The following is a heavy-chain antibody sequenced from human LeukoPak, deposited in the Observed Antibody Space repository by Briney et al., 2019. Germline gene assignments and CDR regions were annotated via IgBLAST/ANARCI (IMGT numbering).Heavy chain of an antibody. D-gene: IGHD3-3*01. J-gene: IGHJ3*02. CDR2: IKKDGSER. CDR3: APFCSGCYPKEPFDI. V-gene: IGHV3-7*01. Sequence: GGSLRLSCTGSGLILGGYWMDWVGQAPGKGLEWMANIKKDGSERNYVGSVRGRFTISRDNAKNSLFLQMNSLRAEDRAVYYCAPFCSGCYPKEPFDIWGRGTMVSVSS. CDR1: GLILGGYW.